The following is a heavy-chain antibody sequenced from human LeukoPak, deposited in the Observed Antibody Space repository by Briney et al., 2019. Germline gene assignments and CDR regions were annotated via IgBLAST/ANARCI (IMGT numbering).Heavy chain of an antibody. CDR1: GASISSSAYH. V-gene: IGHV4-39*07. CDR3: ARVLGVETPTYYFDY. D-gene: IGHD3-3*01. CDR2: INYSGGT. Sequence: SETLSLTCTVSGASISSSAYHWGWIRQPPGKGLEWIGSINYSGGTHYNPSLKSRVTISVDTSKNQFSLKLSSVTAADTAVYYCARVLGVETPTYYFDYWGQGTLVTVSS. J-gene: IGHJ4*02.